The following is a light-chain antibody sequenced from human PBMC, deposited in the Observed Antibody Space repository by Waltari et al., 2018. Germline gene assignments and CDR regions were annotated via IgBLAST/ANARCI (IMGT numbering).Light chain of an antibody. V-gene: IGLV2-23*02. J-gene: IGLJ2*01. Sequence: QSALTQPASVSGSPGQSITISCTGTSSAVGGYNLVSWYQQHPGEVPKLMIYEVTKRPSGMSNRFSASKSGNTASLTISGLQAEDEADYYCCSFAGSTTVIFGGGTRLTVL. CDR2: EVT. CDR1: SSAVGGYNL. CDR3: CSFAGSTTVI.